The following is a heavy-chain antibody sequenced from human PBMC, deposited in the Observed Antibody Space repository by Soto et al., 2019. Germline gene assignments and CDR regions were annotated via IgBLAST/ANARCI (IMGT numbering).Heavy chain of an antibody. Sequence: ELVQSGPEAREPGTSVKVSCRASGFSFGDSAVQWVRQGRGQRLEWIGWIVVVNGNTNYAPRFEGRVTLTRDASTSTSHMELTNLSSDDTAVYFCAVTDLPFRPLTEPTENGMDVWGQGTTVTVSS. J-gene: IGHJ6*02. D-gene: IGHD2-8*01. CDR2: IVVVNGNT. V-gene: IGHV1-58*01. CDR3: AVTDLPFRPLTEPTENGMDV. CDR1: GFSFGDSA.